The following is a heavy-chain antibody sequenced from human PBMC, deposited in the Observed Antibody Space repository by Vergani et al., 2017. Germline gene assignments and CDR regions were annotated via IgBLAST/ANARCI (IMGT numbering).Heavy chain of an antibody. J-gene: IGHJ6*03. CDR1: GGTFSSYA. D-gene: IGHD3-3*01. Sequence: QVQLVQSGAEVKKPGSSVKVSCKASGGTFSSYAISWVRQAPGQGLEWMGGIIPIFGTANYAQKFQGRVTITADKSTSTAYMELSSLRSEGTAVYYCARAAFGVVSVYYYYYYMDVWGKGTTVTVSS. CDR3: ARAAFGVVSVYYYYYYMDV. CDR2: IIPIFGTA. V-gene: IGHV1-69*06.